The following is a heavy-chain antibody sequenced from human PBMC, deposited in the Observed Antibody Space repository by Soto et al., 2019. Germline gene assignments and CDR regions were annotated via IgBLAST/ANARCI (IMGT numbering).Heavy chain of an antibody. CDR2: INHSGST. V-gene: IGHV4-34*01. J-gene: IGHJ6*03. D-gene: IGHD2-15*01. Sequence: SETLSLTCAVYGGSFSGYYWSWIRQPPGKRLEWIGEINHSGSTNYNPSLKSRVTISVDTSKNQFSLKLSSVTAADTAVYYCARGGPVGIVVVVAATGAWNYYYMDVWGKGTTVTVSS. CDR3: ARGGPVGIVVVVAATGAWNYYYMDV. CDR1: GGSFSGYY.